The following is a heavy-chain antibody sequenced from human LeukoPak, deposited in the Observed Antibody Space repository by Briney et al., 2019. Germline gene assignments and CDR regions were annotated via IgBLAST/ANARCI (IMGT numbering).Heavy chain of an antibody. CDR3: AVNYYYNGAFDH. Sequence: GESLKISCKGSGYSFTSYWIGWVRQMPGKGLEWMGIIFPGDSDTRYSPAFQGQVTISADKSIATAYLQWSSLKASDTAMYYCAVNYYYNGAFDHWGQGTLVTVSS. CDR2: IFPGDSDT. V-gene: IGHV5-51*01. CDR1: GYSFTSYW. J-gene: IGHJ4*02. D-gene: IGHD3-22*01.